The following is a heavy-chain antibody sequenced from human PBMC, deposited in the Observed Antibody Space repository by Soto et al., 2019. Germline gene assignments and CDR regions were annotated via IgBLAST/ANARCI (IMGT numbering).Heavy chain of an antibody. V-gene: IGHV1-69*01. J-gene: IGHJ4*02. CDR2: IIPVFGTT. Sequence: QEQLVQSGPEVKKPGSSVKVSCKASGDIFSSYAISWVRQAPGQGLEWLGGIIPVFGTTNYAEKFQGRVTITADESTNTAYMELSSLRSGDTAMYYCARGGSPYVWFNEFWGQGTLVIVSS. CDR3: ARGGSPYVWFNEF. D-gene: IGHD3-16*01. CDR1: GDIFSSYA.